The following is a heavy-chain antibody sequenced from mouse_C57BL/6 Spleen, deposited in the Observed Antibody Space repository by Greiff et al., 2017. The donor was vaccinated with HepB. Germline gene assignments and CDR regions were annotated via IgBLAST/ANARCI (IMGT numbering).Heavy chain of an antibody. CDR2: INPNNGGT. D-gene: IGHD1-1*01. J-gene: IGHJ1*03. CDR3: ASTIYYYGSSSYWYFDV. Sequence: EVQLQQSGPELVKPGASVKMSCKASGYTFTDYNMHWVKQSHGKSLEWIGYINPNNGGTSYNQKFKGKATLTVNKSSSTAYMELRSLTSEDSAVYYCASTIYYYGSSSYWYFDVWGTGTTVTVSS. V-gene: IGHV1-22*01. CDR1: GYTFTDYN.